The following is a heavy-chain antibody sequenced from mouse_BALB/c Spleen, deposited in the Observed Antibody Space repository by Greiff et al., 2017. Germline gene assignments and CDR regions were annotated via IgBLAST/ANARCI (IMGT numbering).Heavy chain of an antibody. CDR2: ISNGGGST. Sequence: EVQLVESGGGLVQPGGSLKLSCAASGFTFSSYTMSWVRQTPEKRLEWVAYISNGGGSTYYPDTVKGRFTISRDNAKNTLYLQMSSLKSEDTAMYYCARMPFDYWGQGTTLTVSS. J-gene: IGHJ2*01. CDR1: GFTFSSYT. CDR3: ARMPFDY. V-gene: IGHV5-12-2*01.